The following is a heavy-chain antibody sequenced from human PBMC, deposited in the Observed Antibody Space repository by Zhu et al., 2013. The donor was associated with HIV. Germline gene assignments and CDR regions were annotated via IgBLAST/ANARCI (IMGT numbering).Heavy chain of an antibody. V-gene: IGHV1-2*02. CDR3: ARGEANWGPKVGLDI. Sequence: QVQLVQSEAEVKKPGASVKVSCKASGYTFTGYYIHWVRQAPGQGLEWMGWINPNSGGTNYAQKFQGRVTTTRDTSISTAYMELIRLRSDDTAVYYCARGEANWGPKVGLDIWGQGTMVTVSS. CDR2: INPNSGGT. D-gene: IGHD7-27*01. J-gene: IGHJ3*02. CDR1: GYTFTGYY.